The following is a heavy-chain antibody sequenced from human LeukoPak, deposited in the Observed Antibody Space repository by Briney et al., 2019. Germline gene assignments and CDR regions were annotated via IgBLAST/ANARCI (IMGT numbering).Heavy chain of an antibody. D-gene: IGHD4-23*01. CDR2: IYYGGHT. V-gene: IGHV4-39*07. J-gene: IGHJ4*02. CDR1: GGSISSSSHY. CDR3: ARARGYGGLFDY. Sequence: SETLSLTCTVSGGSISSSSHYWGWIRQPPGKGLEWIGSIYYGGHTYYNPSLKSRVTISVDTSKNQFSLKLSSVTAADTAVYYCARARGYGGLFDYWGQGTLVTVSS.